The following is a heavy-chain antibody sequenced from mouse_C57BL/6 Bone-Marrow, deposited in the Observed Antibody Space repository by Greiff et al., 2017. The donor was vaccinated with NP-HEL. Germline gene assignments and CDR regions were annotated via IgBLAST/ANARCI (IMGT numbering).Heavy chain of an antibody. CDR2: ISGGGGNT. J-gene: IGHJ1*03. Sequence: EVQLVESGGGLVKPGGSLKLSCAASGFTFSSYTMSWVRQTPEKRLEWVATISGGGGNTYYPDSVKGRFPISRDNAKNTLYLQMSSLRSEDTALYYCARQIYYYGSSFYWYFDVWGTGTTVTVSS. D-gene: IGHD1-1*01. V-gene: IGHV5-9*01. CDR3: ARQIYYYGSSFYWYFDV. CDR1: GFTFSSYT.